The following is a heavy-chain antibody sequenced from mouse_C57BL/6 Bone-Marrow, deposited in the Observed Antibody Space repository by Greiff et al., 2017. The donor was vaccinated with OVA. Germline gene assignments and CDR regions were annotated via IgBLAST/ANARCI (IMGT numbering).Heavy chain of an antibody. D-gene: IGHD2-1*01. V-gene: IGHV1-72*01. Sequence: QVQLKQPGAELVKPGASVKLSCKASGYTFTRYWMHWVKQRPGRGLEWIGRIDPNSGGTKYNEKFKSKATLTVDKPSSTAYMQLSSLTSEDAAFYYCARSLYCMDYWGQGTSVTVSS. J-gene: IGHJ4*01. CDR3: ARSLYCMDY. CDR1: GYTFTRYW. CDR2: IDPNSGGT.